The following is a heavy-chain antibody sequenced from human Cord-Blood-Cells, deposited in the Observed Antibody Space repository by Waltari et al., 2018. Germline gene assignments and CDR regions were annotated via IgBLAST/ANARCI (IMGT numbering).Heavy chain of an antibody. CDR1: GGSISSYY. J-gene: IGHJ4*02. CDR2: IYYSGST. V-gene: IGHV4-59*01. CDR3: ARYVVGSSWYYFDY. Sequence: QVQLQESGPGLVKPSETLSFTSTVSGGSISSYYWSWIRQPPGKGLEWIGYIYYSGSTNYNPSLKSRVTISVDTSKNQFSLKLSAVTAADTAVYYCARYVVGSSWYYFDYWGQGTLVTVSA. D-gene: IGHD6-13*01.